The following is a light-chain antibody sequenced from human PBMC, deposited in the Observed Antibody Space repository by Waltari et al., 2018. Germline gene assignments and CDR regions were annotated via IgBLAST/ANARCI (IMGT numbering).Light chain of an antibody. CDR1: NSNVGNNY. J-gene: IGLJ2*01. CDR3: GTWDTNLSAML. Sequence: QSVLTQPPSLSAAPGQKVTISCSGGNSNVGNNYVSWYQQFPGTAPKLRIYDNNRRPAGLSDLSTGSKSGTSATLGITGLQTGDEADYYCGTWDTNLSAMLFGGGTKLTVL. CDR2: DNN. V-gene: IGLV1-51*01.